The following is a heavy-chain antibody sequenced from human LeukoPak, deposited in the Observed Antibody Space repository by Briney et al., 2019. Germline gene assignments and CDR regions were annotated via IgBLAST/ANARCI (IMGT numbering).Heavy chain of an antibody. J-gene: IGHJ5*02. V-gene: IGHV3-11*04. Sequence: GGSLRLSCAASGFTFSDYYMSWIRQAQGKWLEWVSYISSSGSTIYYADSVKGRFTISRDNAKNSLYLQMNSLKAEDTDVYYCARGVNKLRFLEWLLKRWFDPWGQGTLVTVSS. CDR3: ARGVNKLRFLEWLLKRWFDP. D-gene: IGHD3-3*01. CDR2: ISSSGSTI. CDR1: GFTFSDYY.